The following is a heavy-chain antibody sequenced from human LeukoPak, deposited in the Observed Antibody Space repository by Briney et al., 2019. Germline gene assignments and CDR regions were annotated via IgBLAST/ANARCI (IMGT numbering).Heavy chain of an antibody. J-gene: IGHJ4*02. CDR1: GXTFSDYY. CDR2: ISGSSKYI. V-gene: IGHV3-11*06. CDR3: ARGNRPPDY. Sequence: GGSLRLSWAASGXTFSDYYMSWIRQAPGKGLEWVSYISGSSKYINYADSVKGRFTISRDNAKNSLYLQMNSLRAEDTAVYYCARGNRPPDYWGQGTLVTVSS.